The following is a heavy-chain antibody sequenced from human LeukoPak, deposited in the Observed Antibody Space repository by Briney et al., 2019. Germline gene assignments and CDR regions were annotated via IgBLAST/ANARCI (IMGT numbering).Heavy chain of an antibody. V-gene: IGHV3-23*01. D-gene: IGHD2-2*01. CDR1: GFTFSSYA. Sequence: GGSLRLSCAASGFTFSSYAMSWVRQAPGKGLEWVSVISGSGGSTYYADPVKGRFTISRDNSKNTLYLQMNSLRAEDTAVYYCAKDASPNPMPLFDYWGQGTLVTVSS. CDR3: AKDASPNPMPLFDY. CDR2: ISGSGGST. J-gene: IGHJ4*02.